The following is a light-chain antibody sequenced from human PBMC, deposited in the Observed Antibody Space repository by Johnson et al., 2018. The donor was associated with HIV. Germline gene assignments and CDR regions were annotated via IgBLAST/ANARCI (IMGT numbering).Light chain of an antibody. CDR3: ATWASSLSVYV. Sequence: QSVLTQPPSVSAAPGQRVTISCSGSSSKIGNKYVSWYQQFPGTAPKVLIYDNSKRPSGIPDLFSVSKSGTSATLVITGLQTGDEADSHCATWASSLSVYVFGTGTKVTVL. CDR1: SSKIGNKY. V-gene: IGLV1-51*01. CDR2: DNS. J-gene: IGLJ1*01.